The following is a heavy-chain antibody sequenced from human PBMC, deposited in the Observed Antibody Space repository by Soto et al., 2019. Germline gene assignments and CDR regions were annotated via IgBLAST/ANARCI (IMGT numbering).Heavy chain of an antibody. D-gene: IGHD3-16*02. Sequence: GGSLRLSCAASGFTFSSYAMSWVRQAPGKGLEWVSAISGSGGSTYYADSVKGRFTISRDNSKNTLYLQMNSLRAEDTAVYYCAKARIITFGGVIVSAFDIWGQGTMVTVSS. CDR1: GFTFSSYA. J-gene: IGHJ3*02. CDR3: AKARIITFGGVIVSAFDI. CDR2: ISGSGGST. V-gene: IGHV3-23*01.